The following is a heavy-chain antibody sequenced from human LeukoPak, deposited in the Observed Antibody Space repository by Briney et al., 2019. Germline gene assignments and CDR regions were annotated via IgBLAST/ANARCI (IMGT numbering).Heavy chain of an antibody. J-gene: IGHJ5*02. Sequence: PSEPLSLTCTVSGGFISSYYWSWLRQPPGKGLEWIGYIYYSGITNYNPSLNSRVTISVDTSKNHFSLKLSSVTSADTAVYYCAIGWDEWVLLSWFDPWGQGTLVTVSS. CDR1: GGFISSYY. CDR3: AIGWDEWVLLSWFDP. V-gene: IGHV4-59*13. D-gene: IGHD1-26*01. CDR2: IYYSGIT.